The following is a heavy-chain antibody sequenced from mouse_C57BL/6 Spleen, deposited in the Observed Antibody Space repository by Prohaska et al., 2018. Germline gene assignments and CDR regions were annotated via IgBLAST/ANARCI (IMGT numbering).Heavy chain of an antibody. J-gene: IGHJ2*01. D-gene: IGHD2-1*01. Sequence: TFTDYYMNRVKQNHGKSLEWIGVINPNNGGTSYNQKFKGKATLTVDKSSSTAYMELRSLTSEDSAVYYCARGDGNYPDYWGQGTTLTVNS. CDR3: ARGDGNYPDY. CDR1: TFTDYY. V-gene: IGHV1-26*01. CDR2: INPNNGGT.